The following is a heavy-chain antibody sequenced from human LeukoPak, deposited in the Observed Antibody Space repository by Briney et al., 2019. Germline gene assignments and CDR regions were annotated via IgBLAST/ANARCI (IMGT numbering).Heavy chain of an antibody. D-gene: IGHD2-15*01. CDR2: IYSGGNT. V-gene: IGHV3-66*01. J-gene: IGHJ5*02. CDR3: AGGPYCSGGSCYSYNWFDP. CDR1: GFNVNNR. Sequence: GGSLRLSCAATGFNVNNRLTWVRQAPGKGLEWVSFIYSGGNTDYADSVKGRFIISRDISKNTLNLQMNNLRVEDTAVYYCAGGPYCSGGSCYSYNWFDPWGQGTLVTVSS.